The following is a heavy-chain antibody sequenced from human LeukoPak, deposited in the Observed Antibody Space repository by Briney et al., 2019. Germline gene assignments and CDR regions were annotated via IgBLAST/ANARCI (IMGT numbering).Heavy chain of an antibody. J-gene: IGHJ4*02. CDR1: GGSISSSTYY. CDR3: ARGPFTYSSGADPFYF. CDR2: IYYSGST. Sequence: SETRPLTCTVSGGSISSSTYYWGWIRQPPGKGLEWIGSIYYSGSTYYNPSLKSRVTISVDTSKNQFSLKLSSVTAADTAVYYCARGPFTYSSGADPFYFGAQGTLVTVSS. V-gene: IGHV4-39*01. D-gene: IGHD6-19*01.